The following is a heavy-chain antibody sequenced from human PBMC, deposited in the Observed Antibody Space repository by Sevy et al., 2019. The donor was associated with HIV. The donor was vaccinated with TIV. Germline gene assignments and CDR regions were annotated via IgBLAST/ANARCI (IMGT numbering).Heavy chain of an antibody. CDR1: GFTFSSYW. CDR3: ARDCSSASCLWGMDV. CDR2: IKRDGSEK. Sequence: GGSLRLSCAASGFTFSSYWMSWVSQAPGKGLELVANIKRDGSEKYYVDSVKGRFTISRDNAKNSLYLQMNSLRAEDTAVYYCARDCSSASCLWGMDVWGQGTTVTVSS. V-gene: IGHV3-7*03. D-gene: IGHD2-2*01. J-gene: IGHJ6*02.